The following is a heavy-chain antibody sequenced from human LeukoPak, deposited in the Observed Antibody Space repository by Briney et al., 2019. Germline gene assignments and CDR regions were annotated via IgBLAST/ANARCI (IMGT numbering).Heavy chain of an antibody. J-gene: IGHJ5*02. CDR3: ARTNTHITIFGVVIAHNWFDP. CDR1: GGSISSSSYY. D-gene: IGHD3-3*01. Sequence: SETPSLTCTVSGGSISSSSYYWGWIRQPPGKGLEWIGSIYYSGSTYYNPSLKSRVTISVDTSKNQFSLKLSSVTAADTAVYYCARTNTHITIFGVVIAHNWFDPWGQGTLVTVSS. V-gene: IGHV4-39*07. CDR2: IYYSGST.